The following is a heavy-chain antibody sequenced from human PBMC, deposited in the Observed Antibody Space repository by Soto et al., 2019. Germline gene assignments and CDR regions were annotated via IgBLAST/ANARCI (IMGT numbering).Heavy chain of an antibody. CDR1: GGTFSKYA. D-gene: IGHD6-13*01. Sequence: SVKVSCKASGGTFSKYAISWVRQAPGQGLEWMGGIIPFFQTPNYAQKYQGRVTITADESTTTAYMEMRSLRSEDTAVYYCARSRAAAPPRVGMDVWGQGTTVTVS. J-gene: IGHJ6*02. CDR2: IIPFFQTP. CDR3: ARSRAAAPPRVGMDV. V-gene: IGHV1-69*13.